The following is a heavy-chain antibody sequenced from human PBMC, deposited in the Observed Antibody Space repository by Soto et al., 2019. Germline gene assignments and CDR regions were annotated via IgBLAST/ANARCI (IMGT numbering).Heavy chain of an antibody. Sequence: GGSLRLSCSASGFTFSSYAMHWVRQAPGKGLEWVAVISYDGSNKYYADSVKGRFTISRDNSKNTLYLQLNSLRAEDTAVYYCARDKRDLRFLEWSYYFDYWGQGTLVTVSS. J-gene: IGHJ4*02. D-gene: IGHD3-3*01. CDR1: GFTFSSYA. V-gene: IGHV3-30-3*01. CDR3: ARDKRDLRFLEWSYYFDY. CDR2: ISYDGSNK.